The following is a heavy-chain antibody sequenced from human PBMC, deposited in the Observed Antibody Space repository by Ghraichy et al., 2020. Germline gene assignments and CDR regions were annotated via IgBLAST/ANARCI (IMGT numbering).Heavy chain of an antibody. CDR1: GFTFSNYW. CDR3: ARAGGAYGSGEDY. CDR2: IKQDGGDK. J-gene: IGHJ4*02. D-gene: IGHD3-10*01. V-gene: IGHV3-7*03. Sequence: GGSLRLSCAASGFTFSNYWMPWVRQAPGKGLEWVANIKQDGGDKYYVDSVKGRFTISRDNDKNSLYLQMNSLRADDTAVYYCARAGGAYGSGEDYWGQGTLVTVPP.